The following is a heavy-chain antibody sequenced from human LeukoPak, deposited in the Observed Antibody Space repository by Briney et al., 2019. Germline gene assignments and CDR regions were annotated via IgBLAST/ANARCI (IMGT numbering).Heavy chain of an antibody. D-gene: IGHD6-13*01. CDR2: IYYSGSP. CDR1: GGSISSSSYY. V-gene: IGHV4-39*01. CDR3: ARHGGAAGGH. Sequence: PSETLSLTCTVSGGSISSSSYYWGWIRQPPGKGLEWIGSIYYSGSPYYNPSLKSRVTISVDTSKNQLSLKLTSVTAADTAVYYCARHGGAAGGHWGQGTLVTVSS. J-gene: IGHJ4*02.